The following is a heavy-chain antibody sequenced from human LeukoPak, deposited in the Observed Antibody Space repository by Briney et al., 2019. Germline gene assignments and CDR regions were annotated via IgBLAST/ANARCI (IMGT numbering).Heavy chain of an antibody. CDR3: ARQVLGSSSWYWFDP. CDR1: GDSISNSRYY. V-gene: IGHV4-39*01. J-gene: IGHJ5*02. Sequence: SETLSLTCTVSGDSISNSRYYWGWIRQPPGKGLDWIASIYYGGSTFYNPSLKSRVSISVDTSKNQFSLTLSSVTAADTAVYYCARQVLGSSSWYWFDPWGQGTLVTVSS. CDR2: IYYGGST. D-gene: IGHD6-13*01.